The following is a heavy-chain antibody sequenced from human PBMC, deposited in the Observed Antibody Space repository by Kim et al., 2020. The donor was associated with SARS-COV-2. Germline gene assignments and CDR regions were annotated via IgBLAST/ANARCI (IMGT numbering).Heavy chain of an antibody. D-gene: IGHD2-15*01. Sequence: SETLSLTCAVYGGSFSGYYWSWIRQPPGKGLEWIGEINHSGSTNYNPSLKSRVTISVDTSKNQFSLKLSSVTAADTAVYYCARGRIGDIVVVVANDFPWFDPWGQGTLVTVSS. V-gene: IGHV4-34*01. CDR1: GGSFSGYY. CDR2: INHSGST. CDR3: ARGRIGDIVVVVANDFPWFDP. J-gene: IGHJ5*02.